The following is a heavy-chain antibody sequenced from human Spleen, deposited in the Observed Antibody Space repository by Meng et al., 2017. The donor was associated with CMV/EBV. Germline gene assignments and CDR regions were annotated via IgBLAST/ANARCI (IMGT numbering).Heavy chain of an antibody. V-gene: IGHV1-2*02. J-gene: IGHJ6*02. CDR1: GYTFTGYY. Sequence: ASVKVSCKASGYTFTGYYIHWVRQAPGQGPEWMGWINPNTGGTNYAQRFQGRVTMTRDTSTSTAHMELSRLRPDDTAMYYCARVCSSTMCDYHYYGMDVWGPGTTVTVSS. CDR2: INPNTGGT. D-gene: IGHD6-13*01. CDR3: ARVCSSTMCDYHYYGMDV.